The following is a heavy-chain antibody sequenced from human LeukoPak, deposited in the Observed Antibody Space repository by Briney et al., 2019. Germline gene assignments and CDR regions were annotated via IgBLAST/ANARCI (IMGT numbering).Heavy chain of an antibody. CDR2: IRYDGSNK. CDR3: AKDLGTLISGTYYYYFDH. D-gene: IGHD3-10*01. CDR1: GFSFSSYG. Sequence: PGGSLRLSCAASGFSFSSYGMHWVRQAPGKGLERVAFIRYDGSNKYYADSVKGRFTISRDNSKNKVYLQMNSLRAEDSAVYYCAKDLGTLISGTYYYYFDHWGQGTLVTVSS. V-gene: IGHV3-30*02. J-gene: IGHJ4*02.